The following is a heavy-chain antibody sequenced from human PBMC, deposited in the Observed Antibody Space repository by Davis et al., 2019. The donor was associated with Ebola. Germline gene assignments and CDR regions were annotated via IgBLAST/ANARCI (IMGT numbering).Heavy chain of an antibody. CDR2: INAGNGNT. CDR1: GYTFTSYA. J-gene: IGHJ6*02. V-gene: IGHV1-3*01. D-gene: IGHD6-13*01. Sequence: ASVKVSCKASGYTFTSYAMHWVRQAPGQRLEWMGWINAGNGNTKYSQKFQGRVTITADESTSTAYMELSSLRSEDTAVYYCAREEKLGSGMDVWGQGTTVTVSS. CDR3: AREEKLGSGMDV.